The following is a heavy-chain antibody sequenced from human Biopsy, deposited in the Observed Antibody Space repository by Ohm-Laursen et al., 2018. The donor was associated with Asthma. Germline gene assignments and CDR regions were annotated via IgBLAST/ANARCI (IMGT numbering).Heavy chain of an antibody. D-gene: IGHD2-2*01. CDR3: ARKAGSCISRTCYSLDF. J-gene: IGHJ4*02. CDR2: INSVFGTT. CDR1: GGTFNTYV. V-gene: IGHV1-69*13. Sequence: GASVKASCKSLGGTFNTYVIGWVRQAPGQGLEWMGGINSVFGTTTYPQKFQDRVTITADDSTSTVYMELSSLRSEGTAVYYCARKAGSCISRTCYSLDFWGQGTLVTVSS.